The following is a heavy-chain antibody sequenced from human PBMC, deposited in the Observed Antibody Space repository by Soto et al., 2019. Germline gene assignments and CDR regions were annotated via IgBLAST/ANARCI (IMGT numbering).Heavy chain of an antibody. D-gene: IGHD3-3*01. CDR2: IRSKAYGGTT. J-gene: IGHJ4*02. Sequence: GGSLRLSCTASGFTFGDYAMSWVRQAPGKGLEWVGFIRSKAYGGTTEYAASVKGRFTISRDDSKSIAYLQMNSLKTEDTAVYYCTRDDEYYDFWSGYYLNPPVALDYWGQGTLGTVSS. V-gene: IGHV3-49*04. CDR1: GFTFGDYA. CDR3: TRDDEYYDFWSGYYLNPPVALDY.